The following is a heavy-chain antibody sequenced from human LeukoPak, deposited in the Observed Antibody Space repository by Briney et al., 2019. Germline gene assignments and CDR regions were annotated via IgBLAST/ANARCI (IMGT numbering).Heavy chain of an antibody. CDR1: GGSISSSSYY. J-gene: IGHJ4*02. CDR2: IYYSGST. V-gene: IGHV4-39*01. CDR3: ARLDVSEEGSLFDY. Sequence: SETLSLTCTVSGGSISSSSYYWGWIRQPPGKGLEWIGSIYYSGSTYYNPSLKSRVTISVDTSKNQFSLKLSSVTAADTAVYYCARLDVSEEGSLFDYWGQGTLVTVSS. D-gene: IGHD3-10*01.